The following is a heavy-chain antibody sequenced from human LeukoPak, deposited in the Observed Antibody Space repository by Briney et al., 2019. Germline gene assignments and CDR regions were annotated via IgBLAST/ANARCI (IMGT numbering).Heavy chain of an antibody. Sequence: ASVKVSCKASGYTFTGYYMHWVRQAPGQGLEWMGWINPNSGGTNYAQKFQGRVTMTRDTSISTAYMELSRLRSDDTAVYYCARGYPAFSRGQLLSYWFDPWGQGTLVTVSS. CDR2: INPNSGGT. V-gene: IGHV1-2*02. CDR3: ARGYPAFSRGQLLSYWFDP. J-gene: IGHJ5*02. CDR1: GYTFTGYY. D-gene: IGHD2-2*01.